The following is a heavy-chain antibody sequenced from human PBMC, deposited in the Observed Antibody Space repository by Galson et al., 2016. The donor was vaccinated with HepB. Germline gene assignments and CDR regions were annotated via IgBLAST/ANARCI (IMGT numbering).Heavy chain of an antibody. Sequence: PALVKPTQTLTLTCTFSGFSLSTSGVGVGWIRQPPGKALEWLAPVYWNDDKRYRPSRESRLTITKDTSRHQVVLTMTNMDPMDTATYYCALVIPVTGRWFDPWGPGTLVTVSS. D-gene: IGHD2-2*01. J-gene: IGHJ5*02. CDR1: GFSLSTSGVG. V-gene: IGHV2-5*01. CDR3: ALVIPVTGRWFDP. CDR2: VYWNDDK.